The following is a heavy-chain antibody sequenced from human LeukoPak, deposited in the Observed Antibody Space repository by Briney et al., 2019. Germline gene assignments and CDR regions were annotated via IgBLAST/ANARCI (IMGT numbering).Heavy chain of an antibody. D-gene: IGHD3-22*01. CDR2: IYYGGST. CDR3: TRGSIAYYYMDV. Sequence: SETLFLSCIGLRGSISSHYRSSIRQPPGDGLERSEYIYYGGSTNYNPSLKSRVTISVDTSMNQFSLKLSSVTAADTAVYYCTRGSIAYYYMDVRGKGTTVTVSS. CDR1: RGSISSHY. V-gene: IGHV4-59*11. J-gene: IGHJ6*03.